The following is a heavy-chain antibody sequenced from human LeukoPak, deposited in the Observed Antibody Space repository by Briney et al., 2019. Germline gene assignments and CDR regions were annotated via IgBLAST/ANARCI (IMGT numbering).Heavy chain of an antibody. CDR1: GGTFISYA. CDR3: ASRYSGYDGEVDY. D-gene: IGHD5-12*01. CDR2: IIPIFGIA. J-gene: IGHJ4*02. Sequence: SVTVSCKASGGTFISYAISWVRQAPGQGLEWMGRIIPIFGIANYAQKFQGRVTITADKSTSTAYMELSSLRSEDTAVYCCASRYSGYDGEVDYWGQGTLVTVSS. V-gene: IGHV1-69*04.